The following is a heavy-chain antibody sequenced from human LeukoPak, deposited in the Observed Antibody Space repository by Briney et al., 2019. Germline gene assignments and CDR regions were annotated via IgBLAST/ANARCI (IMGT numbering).Heavy chain of an antibody. CDR1: GFTFSNHA. Sequence: GGSLRLSCTASGFTFSNHAMTWVRQAPGKGLEWVSSMSSGGTYIYYADSVRGRFTISRDNVKNSLYLVMNSLRAEDTATYYCARDRPTGASRVFVVQWGQGTLVTVSS. V-gene: IGHV3-21*01. D-gene: IGHD2-15*01. CDR2: MSSGGTYI. J-gene: IGHJ4*02. CDR3: ARDRPTGASRVFVVQ.